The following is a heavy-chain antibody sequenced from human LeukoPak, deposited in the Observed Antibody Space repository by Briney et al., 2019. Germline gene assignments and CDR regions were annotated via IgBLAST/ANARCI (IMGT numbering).Heavy chain of an antibody. Sequence: GGSLRLSCAASGFTFSSYSMNWVRQAPGKGLEWVSSISSSSSYIYYADSVKGRFTISGDNAKNSLYLQMNSLRAEDTAVYYCARVQSKAYDFWSGRDAFDIWGQGTMVTVSS. V-gene: IGHV3-21*01. D-gene: IGHD3-3*01. J-gene: IGHJ3*02. CDR1: GFTFSSYS. CDR3: ARVQSKAYDFWSGRDAFDI. CDR2: ISSSSSYI.